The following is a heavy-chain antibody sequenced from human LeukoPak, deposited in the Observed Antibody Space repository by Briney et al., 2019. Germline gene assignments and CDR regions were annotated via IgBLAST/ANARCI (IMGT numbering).Heavy chain of an antibody. J-gene: IGHJ4*02. CDR2: INWNGVGT. CDR3: ARRGDYRDHHYFEY. CDR1: GFIFENYG. V-gene: IGHV3-20*01. Sequence: GGSLRLSCVASGFIFENYGMDWVRQVPGKGLEWVSSINWNGVGTTLKGRFTISRDNAKNSLYLQMNSVRAEGTALYHCARRGDYRDHHYFEYWGQGALVTVSS. D-gene: IGHD4-17*01.